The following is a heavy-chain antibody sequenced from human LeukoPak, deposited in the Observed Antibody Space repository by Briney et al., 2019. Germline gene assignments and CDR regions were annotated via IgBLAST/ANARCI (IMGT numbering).Heavy chain of an antibody. V-gene: IGHV1-8*01. CDR1: GYTFTSYD. J-gene: IGHJ4*02. CDR2: MNPNSGNT. Sequence: GASVKVSCKASGYTFTSYDINWVRQATGQGLEWMGWMNPNSGNTGYAQKFQGRGTMTRNTSISTAYMELSSLRSEDTAVYYCASNTNYYYGSGSYENWGQGTLVTVSS. CDR3: ASNTNYYYGSGSYEN. D-gene: IGHD3-10*01.